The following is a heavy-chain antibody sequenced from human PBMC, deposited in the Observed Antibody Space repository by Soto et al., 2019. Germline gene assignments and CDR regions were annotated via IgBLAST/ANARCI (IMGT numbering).Heavy chain of an antibody. CDR2: MNPNNDNT. V-gene: IGHV1-8*01. D-gene: IGHD3-10*01. J-gene: IGHJ4*02. CDR1: GYTFTSYD. Sequence: QVQLVQSGAEVKKPGASVKVSCKASGYTFTSYDINWVRQATGQGLEWMGWMNPNNDNTGYAQKFQGRVTMTRSTSISTAYMELTSLRPEDTAVYYCARGPLPYFNDFWGEGTLVTVSS. CDR3: ARGPLPYFNDF.